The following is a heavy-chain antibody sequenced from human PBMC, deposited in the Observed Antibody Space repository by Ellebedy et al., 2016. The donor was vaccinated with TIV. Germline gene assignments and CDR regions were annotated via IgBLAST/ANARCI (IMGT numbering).Heavy chain of an antibody. D-gene: IGHD2-2*01. CDR2: IKQDGSDK. CDR3: ARSQYCSSASRGFLDY. J-gene: IGHJ4*02. V-gene: IGHV3-7*01. CDR1: GFTFSTYW. Sequence: GESLKISCAAPGFTFSTYWMPWVRQAPGKGLEWVANIKQDGSDKYYVDSVKGRFTISRDNAKNSLYLKMNSLRAENTAVYYCARSQYCSSASRGFLDYWGRGALVTVSS.